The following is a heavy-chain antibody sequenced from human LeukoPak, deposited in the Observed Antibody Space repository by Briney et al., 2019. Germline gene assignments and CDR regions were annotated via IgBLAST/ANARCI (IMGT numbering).Heavy chain of an antibody. V-gene: IGHV7-4-1*02. CDR2: IKTNPAHP. Sequence: PVASVKVSCKASGYTFTSYAMNWVRQAPGQGPEWIGWIKTNPAHPTYTPGLTGRFVFSSDASVRPPYLQNSSLEAEETAVYECARGWYYDFGSETILDAFDIWGQGTMVTVSS. J-gene: IGHJ3*02. CDR3: ARGWYYDFGSETILDAFDI. D-gene: IGHD3-3*01. CDR1: GYTFTSYA.